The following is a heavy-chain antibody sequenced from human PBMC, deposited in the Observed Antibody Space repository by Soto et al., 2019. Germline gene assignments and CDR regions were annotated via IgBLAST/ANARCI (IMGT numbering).Heavy chain of an antibody. CDR1: GGTFSSYA. Sequence: QVQLVQSGAEVKKPGSSVKVSCKASGGTFSSYAISWVRQAPGQGLEWMGGITPIFGTANYAQKFQGRVTITADESTSTADMELSSLRSEDTAVYYCARDRVPYYYDSSGRGAFDIWGQGTMVAVSS. V-gene: IGHV1-69*01. J-gene: IGHJ3*02. D-gene: IGHD3-22*01. CDR2: ITPIFGTA. CDR3: ARDRVPYYYDSSGRGAFDI.